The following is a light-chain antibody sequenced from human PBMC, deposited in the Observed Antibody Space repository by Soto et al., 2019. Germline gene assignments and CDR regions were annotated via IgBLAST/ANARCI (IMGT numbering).Light chain of an antibody. J-gene: IGKJ3*01. Sequence: EIVLTQSPGTLSLSSGERATLSCRASESVSAGYLAWYQQKPGQAPRLFIYGASIRATGIPDRFSGSGSGADFTLTISRLEPEDFAVYYCHQYGSSPFTFGPGTKVDIK. CDR3: HQYGSSPFT. V-gene: IGKV3-20*01. CDR2: GAS. CDR1: ESVSAGY.